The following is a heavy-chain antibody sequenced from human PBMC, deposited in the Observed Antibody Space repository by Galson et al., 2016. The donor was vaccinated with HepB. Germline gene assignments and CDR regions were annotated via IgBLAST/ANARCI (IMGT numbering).Heavy chain of an antibody. D-gene: IGHD6-13*01. CDR1: GFSLSTTGMC. Sequence: PALVKPTQALTLTCTFSGFSLSTTGMCVSWIRQPPGKALEWLALIDWADNKYYSTSLKTRRTISKDTSKNQVVLTMTNMESWDTATYFCARFRIAAAGAPARHNVFDSWGQGTLVTVSS. CDR2: IDWADNK. J-gene: IGHJ4*02. CDR3: ARFRIAAAGAPARHNVFDS. V-gene: IGHV2-70*01.